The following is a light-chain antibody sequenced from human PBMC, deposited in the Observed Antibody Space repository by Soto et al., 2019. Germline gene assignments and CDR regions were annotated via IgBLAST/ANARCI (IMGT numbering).Light chain of an antibody. Sequence: EMVMTQSPATLSVSPGERATLSCRASQVIASNLAWYQQKPGQAPRLLIYGASTRATGVPARFRGSGSGTEFTLTITSLQSEDFAVYYCQQYNNWPWTFGQGTKVDIK. CDR1: QVIASN. CDR2: GAS. CDR3: QQYNNWPWT. V-gene: IGKV3-15*01. J-gene: IGKJ1*01.